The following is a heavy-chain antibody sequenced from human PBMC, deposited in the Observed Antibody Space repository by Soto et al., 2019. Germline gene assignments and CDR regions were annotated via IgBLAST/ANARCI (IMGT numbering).Heavy chain of an antibody. V-gene: IGHV5-10-1*01. Sequence: GESLKISCEGSGYSFTSYWISWVRQMPGKGLEWMGRIDPSDSYTNYSPSFQRHISFSADRSIKTTYLHWSSLRLSDTSMYYSASHGGAHYLTSGYHYALDCWGQGTPVTVSS. CDR1: GYSFTSYW. D-gene: IGHD3-22*01. CDR2: IDPSDSYT. CDR3: ASHGGAHYLTSGYHYALDC. J-gene: IGHJ4*02.